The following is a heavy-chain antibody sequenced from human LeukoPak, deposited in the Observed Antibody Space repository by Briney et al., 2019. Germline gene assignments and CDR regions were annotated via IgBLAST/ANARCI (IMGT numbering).Heavy chain of an antibody. CDR1: GGSISSGGYY. V-gene: IGHV4-30-2*01. J-gene: IGHJ6*03. CDR2: IYHSGST. CDR3: ARGTYDILTLGQGYYYYMDV. Sequence: PSETLSLTCTVSGGSISSGGYYWSWIRQPPGKGLEWIGYIYHSGSTYYNPSLKSRVTISVDRSKNQFSLKLSSVTAADTAVYYCARGTYDILTLGQGYYYYMDVWGKGTTVTVSS. D-gene: IGHD3-9*01.